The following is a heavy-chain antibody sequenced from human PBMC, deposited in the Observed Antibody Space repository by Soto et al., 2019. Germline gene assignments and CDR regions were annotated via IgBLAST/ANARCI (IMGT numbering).Heavy chain of an antibody. J-gene: IGHJ4*02. CDR2: MNPKSGNT. CDR1: GYTFTNYD. V-gene: IGHV1-8*01. Sequence: QVQLVQSGAEVKKPGASVKVSCKASGYTFTNYDINWVRQATGQGLEWMGWMNPKSGNTGYAQQFQGRVTMTRSTSINTAYMELSSLTSEDTAVYYCVRVYGEIDYWGQGTLVTVSS. D-gene: IGHD4-17*01. CDR3: VRVYGEIDY.